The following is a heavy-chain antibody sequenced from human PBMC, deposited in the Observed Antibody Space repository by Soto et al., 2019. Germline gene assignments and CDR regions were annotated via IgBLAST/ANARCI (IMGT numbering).Heavy chain of an antibody. CDR2: IYYSGST. Sequence: SETLSLTCTVSGGSISSGGYYWSWIRQPPGKGLEWIGYIYYSGSTNYNPSLKSRVTISVDTSKNQFSLKLSSVTAADTAVYYCARVAVAGSDAFDIWGQGTMVTVSS. CDR3: ARVAVAGSDAFDI. V-gene: IGHV4-61*08. CDR1: GGSISSGGYY. J-gene: IGHJ3*02. D-gene: IGHD6-19*01.